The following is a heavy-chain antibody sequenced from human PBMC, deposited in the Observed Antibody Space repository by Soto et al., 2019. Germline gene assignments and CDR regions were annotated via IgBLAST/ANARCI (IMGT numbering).Heavy chain of an antibody. CDR1: GVSIRSTSYY. CDR3: ARLMGY. V-gene: IGHV4-39*02. Sequence: PSETLSLTCTVSGVSIRSTSYYWAWIRQPPGKGLEWIGSISFGGTSSFSSSGSTFYNPSLNSRASISVDTSDNHFSLVLKSVTAADTAVYFCARLMGYWGQGALVTVS. CDR2: ISFGGTSSFSSSGST. J-gene: IGHJ4*02.